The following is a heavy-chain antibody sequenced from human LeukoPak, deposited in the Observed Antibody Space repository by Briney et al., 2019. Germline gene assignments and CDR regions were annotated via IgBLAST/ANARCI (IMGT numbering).Heavy chain of an antibody. V-gene: IGHV4-59*01. D-gene: IGHD6-13*01. J-gene: IGHJ4*02. CDR3: ARADSSSWYEVDY. Sequence: SETLSLTCTVSGGFISSYYWSWIRQPPGKGLEWIGYIYYSGSTNYNPSLKSRVTISVDTSKNQFSLKLSSVTAADTAVYYCARADSSSWYEVDYWGQGTLVTVSS. CDR1: GGFISSYY. CDR2: IYYSGST.